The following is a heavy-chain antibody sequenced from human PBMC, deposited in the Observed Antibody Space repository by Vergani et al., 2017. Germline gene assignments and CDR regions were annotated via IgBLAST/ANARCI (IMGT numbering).Heavy chain of an antibody. CDR3: ARDMRYVSSGLDY. D-gene: IGHD3-22*01. CDR1: GGSIRSGGYY. V-gene: IGHV4-31*03. CDR2: IYYSGST. J-gene: IGHJ4*02. Sequence: QVQLQESGPGLVKPSQTLSLTCTVSGGSIRSGGYYWSWIRQHPGKGLEWIGYIYYSGSTYYNPSLKSRVTISVDTSKNQFSLKLSSVTAADSAVYYCARDMRYVSSGLDYWGQGTLVTVSS.